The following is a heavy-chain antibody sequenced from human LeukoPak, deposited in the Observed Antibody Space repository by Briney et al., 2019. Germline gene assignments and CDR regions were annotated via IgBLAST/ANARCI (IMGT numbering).Heavy chain of an antibody. D-gene: IGHD6-6*01. CDR2: ISYDGSNK. V-gene: IGHV3-30-3*01. CDR1: GFTVSSNY. Sequence: GGSLRLSCAASGFTVSSNYMSWVRQAPGKGLEWVAVISYDGSNKYYADSVKGRFTISRDNSKNTLYLQMNSLRAEDTAVYYCARDLRLDPGPWGQGTLVTVSS. J-gene: IGHJ5*02. CDR3: ARDLRLDPGP.